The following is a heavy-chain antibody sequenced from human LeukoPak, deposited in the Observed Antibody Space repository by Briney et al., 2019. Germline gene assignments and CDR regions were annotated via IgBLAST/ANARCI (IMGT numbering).Heavy chain of an antibody. D-gene: IGHD5-24*01. CDR2: IWYDGSNK. Sequence: PWGSLRLSCAASGFTFSSYGMHWVRQAPGKGLEWVAVIWYDGSNKYYADSVKGRFTISRDNSKNTLYLQMNSLRAEDTAVYYCARMGGRDGYNPFDYWGQGTLVTVSS. CDR3: ARMGGRDGYNPFDY. J-gene: IGHJ4*02. V-gene: IGHV3-33*01. CDR1: GFTFSSYG.